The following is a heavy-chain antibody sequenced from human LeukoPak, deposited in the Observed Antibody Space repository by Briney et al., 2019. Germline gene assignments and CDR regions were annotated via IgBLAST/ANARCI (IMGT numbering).Heavy chain of an antibody. CDR2: IYYSGST. J-gene: IGHJ4*02. CDR1: GGSISSSSYY. Sequence: TPSETLSLTCTVSGGSISSSSYYWGWIRQPPGKGLEWIGSIYYSGSTYYNPSLKSRVTISVDTSKNQFSLKLSSVTAADTAVYYCARARRGYSYGYWGQGTLVTVSS. CDR3: ARARRGYSYGY. V-gene: IGHV4-39*01. D-gene: IGHD5-18*01.